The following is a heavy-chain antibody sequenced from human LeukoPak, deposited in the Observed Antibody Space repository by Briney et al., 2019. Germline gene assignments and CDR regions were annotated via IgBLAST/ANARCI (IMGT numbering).Heavy chain of an antibody. J-gene: IGHJ4*02. V-gene: IGHV4-59*01. CDR2: IYYSGST. Sequence: PSETLSLTCTVSGGSTSTYYWSWIRQPPGEGLEWIGYIYYSGSTNYNPSLKSRVTISVDTSKNQFSLKLSSVTAADTAVYYCATYGGTGYYGFAYWGQGTLVTVSS. CDR3: ATYGGTGYYGFAY. CDR1: GGSTSTYY. D-gene: IGHD3/OR15-3a*01.